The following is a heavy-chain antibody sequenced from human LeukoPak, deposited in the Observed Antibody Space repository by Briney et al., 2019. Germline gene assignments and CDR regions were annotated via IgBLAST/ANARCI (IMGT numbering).Heavy chain of an antibody. CDR3: AKVQQWLVAPFDY. CDR1: GFTFISHT. J-gene: IGHJ4*02. D-gene: IGHD6-19*01. CDR2: VSGNGANT. V-gene: IGHV3-23*01. Sequence: GGSLRLSCAASGFTFISHTMSWIRQAPGKGLEWVSGVSGNGANTYYADSVKGRFTISRDNSKNTLYLQMNSLRAEDTAVYYCAKVQQWLVAPFDYWGQGTLVTVSS.